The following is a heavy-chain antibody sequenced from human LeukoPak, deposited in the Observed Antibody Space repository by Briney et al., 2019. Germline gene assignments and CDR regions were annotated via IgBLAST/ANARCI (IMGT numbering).Heavy chain of an antibody. D-gene: IGHD3-10*01. CDR1: GYSFTGYY. CDR3: ARVPDYYGSGSSSNWFDP. J-gene: IGHJ5*02. Sequence: ASVKVSCKASGYSFTGYYIHWVRQAPGQGLEWMGWIIPHSGGTHYAQKFQGRVTMTRDTSISTAYMELSRLRSDDTAVYYCARVPDYYGSGSSSNWFDPWGQGTLVTVSS. CDR2: IIPHSGGT. V-gene: IGHV1-2*02.